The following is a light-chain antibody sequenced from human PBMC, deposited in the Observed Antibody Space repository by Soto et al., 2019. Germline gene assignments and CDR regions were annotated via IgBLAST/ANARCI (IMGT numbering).Light chain of an antibody. V-gene: IGLV2-14*01. CDR1: SSKVAGDNY. Sequence: VLTPPGSVCGSPSLSTTISCTGTSSKVAGDNYVSWYQHHPGKAPKLMIYEVSNRPSGVSNRFSGSKSGNTASLTISGLQAEDEADYYFSSYRDPHNLVVGIGTKVTVL. J-gene: IGLJ1*01. CDR2: EVS. CDR3: SSYRDPHNLV.